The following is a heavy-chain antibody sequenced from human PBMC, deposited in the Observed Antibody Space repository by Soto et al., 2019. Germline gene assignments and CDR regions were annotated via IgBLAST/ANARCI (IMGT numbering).Heavy chain of an antibody. CDR2: IYYSGST. D-gene: IGHD2-15*01. CDR3: ASTTEDIVVVVAASPDNYFDY. Sequence: SETLSLTCTVSGGSISSSSYYWGWIRQPPGKGLEWIGSIYYSGSTYYNPSLKSRVTISVDTSKNQFSLKLSSVTAADTAVYYCASTTEDIVVVVAASPDNYFDYRGQGTLVTAPQ. V-gene: IGHV4-39*01. CDR1: GGSISSSSYY. J-gene: IGHJ4*02.